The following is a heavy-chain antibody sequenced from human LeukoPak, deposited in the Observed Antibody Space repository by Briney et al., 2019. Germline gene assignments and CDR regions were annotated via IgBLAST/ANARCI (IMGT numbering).Heavy chain of an antibody. V-gene: IGHV4-39*07. Sequence: SETLSLTCTVSGGSISSGSYYWSWIRQPPGKGLEWIGEINHSGSTNYNPSLKSRVTISVDTSKNQFSLKLSSVTAADTAVYYCACLVGSYNFDYWGQGTLVTVSS. CDR3: ACLVGSYNFDY. J-gene: IGHJ4*02. D-gene: IGHD1-26*01. CDR1: GGSISSGSYY. CDR2: INHSGST.